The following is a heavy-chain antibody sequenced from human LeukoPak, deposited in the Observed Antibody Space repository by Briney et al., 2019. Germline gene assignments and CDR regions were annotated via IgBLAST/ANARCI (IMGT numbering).Heavy chain of an antibody. CDR2: IKSKTDGGTT. D-gene: IGHD2-2*01. CDR1: GFTFSNAW. J-gene: IGHJ3*02. CDR3: TTGTSTDDAFDI. V-gene: IGHV3-15*01. Sequence: GGSLRLSCAASGFTFSNAWMSWVRQAPGKGLEWVGRIKSKTDGGTTDYAAPVKGRFTISRDDSKNTLYLKMNSLKTEDTAVYYCTTGTSTDDAFDIWGQGTMVTVSS.